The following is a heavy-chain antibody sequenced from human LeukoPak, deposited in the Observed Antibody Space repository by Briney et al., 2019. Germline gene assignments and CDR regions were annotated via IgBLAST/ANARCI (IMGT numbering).Heavy chain of an antibody. CDR1: GFTFRNYV. CDR3: ARSLSMRYYDSSGYPDHYYYGMDV. J-gene: IGHJ6*02. D-gene: IGHD3-22*01. CDR2: VTGSGGST. Sequence: GGSLRLSCEASGFTFRNYVMTWVRQAPGKGLEWVSAVTGSGGSTYYADSVKGRFTISRDNSKNTLYLQMNSLRAEDTAVYYCARSLSMRYYDSSGYPDHYYYGMDVWGQGTTVTVSS. V-gene: IGHV3-23*01.